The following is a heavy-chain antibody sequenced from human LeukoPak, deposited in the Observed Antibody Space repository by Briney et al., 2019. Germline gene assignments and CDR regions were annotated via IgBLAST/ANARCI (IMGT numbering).Heavy chain of an antibody. J-gene: IGHJ2*01. V-gene: IGHV3-21*04. CDR2: ISSSTSYI. CDR3: AKDRTVGASYWYFDL. CDR1: GFTFSSYS. Sequence: GGSLRLSCAASGFTFSSYSMNWIRQAPGKGLEWVSSISSSTSYIYYADSVKGRFTISRDSSKNTLFLHMNTLRAEDTAIYYCAKDRTVGASYWYFDLWGRGTLVTVSS. D-gene: IGHD1-26*01.